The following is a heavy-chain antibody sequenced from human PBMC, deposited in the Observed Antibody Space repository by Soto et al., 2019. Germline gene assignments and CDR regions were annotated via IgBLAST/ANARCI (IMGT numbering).Heavy chain of an antibody. V-gene: IGHV1-18*01. CDR3: ARDRDYDGAFDI. J-gene: IGHJ3*02. Sequence: ASVKVSCQASGYTFTSYGISWVRQAPGQGLERMGWISAYNGNTNYAQKLQGRVTMTTDTSTSTAYMELRSLRSDDTAVYYCARDRDYDGAFDIWGQGTMVTVSS. CDR2: ISAYNGNT. CDR1: GYTFTSYG. D-gene: IGHD4-17*01.